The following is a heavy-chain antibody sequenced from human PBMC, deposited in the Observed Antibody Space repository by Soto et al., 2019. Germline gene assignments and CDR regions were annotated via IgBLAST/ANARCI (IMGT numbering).Heavy chain of an antibody. CDR2: ISAYSGNT. Sequence: ASVKVSFKASGYTFTSYGISWVRQAPGQGLEWMGWISAYSGNTNYAQKLQGRVTMTTDTSMSTAYMDLRSLRSADTAVYYCARKNDYGDFDYWGKGTLVTVSS. CDR3: ARKNDYGDFDY. D-gene: IGHD4-17*01. J-gene: IGHJ4*02. V-gene: IGHV1-18*01. CDR1: GYTFTSYG.